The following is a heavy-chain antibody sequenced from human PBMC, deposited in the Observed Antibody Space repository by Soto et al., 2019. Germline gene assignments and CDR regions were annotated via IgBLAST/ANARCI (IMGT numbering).Heavy chain of an antibody. CDR3: LNSEYRPYKNTDV. J-gene: IGHJ6*02. Sequence: GGALRLSWRASGFTFRGYGMHWVRQAPGRGLEWVALISYDGSIKYYADSVRGRFTISRDNSKNTLYLQMNSLRAEDTAVYYSLNSEYRPYKNTDVSGQGTTVTVFS. CDR1: GFTFRGYG. V-gene: IGHV3-30*03. CDR2: ISYDGSIK. D-gene: IGHD1-26*01.